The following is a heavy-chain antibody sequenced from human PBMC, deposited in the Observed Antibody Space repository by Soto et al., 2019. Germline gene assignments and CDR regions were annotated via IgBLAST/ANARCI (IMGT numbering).Heavy chain of an antibody. V-gene: IGHV1-18*01. J-gene: IGHJ4*02. CDR2: ISAYNGNT. CDR1: GYTFTSYG. Sequence: QVQLVQSGAEVKKPGASAKVSCKASGYTFTSYGISWVRQAPGQGLEWMGWISAYNGNTNYTQKLQGRVTMTTDTTASTAYMELRSLISDDTAVYYCARVTSYCSGGSCYSLPNYLGQGTLVTVSS. D-gene: IGHD2-15*01. CDR3: ARVTSYCSGGSCYSLPNY.